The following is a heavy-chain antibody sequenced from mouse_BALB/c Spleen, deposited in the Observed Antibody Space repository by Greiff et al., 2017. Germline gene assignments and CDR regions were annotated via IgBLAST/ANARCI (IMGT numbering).Heavy chain of an antibody. V-gene: IGHV5-4*02. J-gene: IGHJ2*01. CDR2: ISDGGSYT. Sequence: EVKLVESGGGLVKPGGSLKLSCAASGFTFSDYYMDWVRQTPEKRLEWVATISDGGSYTYYPDSVKGRFTISRDNAKNNLYLQMSSLKSEDTAMYYCARDREGTADYWGQGTTLTVSS. D-gene: IGHD1-2*01. CDR3: ARDREGTADY. CDR1: GFTFSDYY.